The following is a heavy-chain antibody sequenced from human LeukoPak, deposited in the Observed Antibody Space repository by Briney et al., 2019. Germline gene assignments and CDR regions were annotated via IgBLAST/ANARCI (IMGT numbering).Heavy chain of an antibody. J-gene: IGHJ4*02. CDR2: VSGSGDTT. V-gene: IGHV3-23*01. CDR1: GFTFSSYA. CDR3: AQDWSSLTFPGV. D-gene: IGHD2/OR15-2a*01. Sequence: QPGGSLRLSCAASGFTFSSYAMSWVRQAPGKGLEWVSAVSGSGDTTYYAVSVRGRFTISRDTSKNTLYLQMNSLRAEDTAIYYCAQDWSSLTFPGVWGQGTLVTVSS.